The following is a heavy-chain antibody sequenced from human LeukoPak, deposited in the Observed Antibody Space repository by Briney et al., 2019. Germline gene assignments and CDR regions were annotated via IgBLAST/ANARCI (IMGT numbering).Heavy chain of an antibody. V-gene: IGHV4-61*02. CDR2: IYTSGST. J-gene: IGHJ6*03. CDR3: ASGWDSLYYYYMDV. Sequence: PSQTLPLTCTVSGGSISSGSYYWSWIRQPAGKGLEWIGRIYTSGSTNYNPSLKSRVTISVDTSKNQFSLKLSSVTAADTAVYYCASGWDSLYYYYMDVWGKGTTVTVSS. D-gene: IGHD1-26*01. CDR1: GGSISSGSYY.